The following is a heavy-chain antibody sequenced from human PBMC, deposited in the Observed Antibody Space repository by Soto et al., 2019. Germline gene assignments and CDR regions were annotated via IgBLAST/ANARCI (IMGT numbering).Heavy chain of an antibody. D-gene: IGHD2-21*01. J-gene: IGHJ6*02. CDR3: ARPRSDSGDWHYYYGLDV. CDR2: ISYDEINN. CDR1: GFTFSSYA. V-gene: IGHV3-30-3*01. Sequence: QVHLVESGGGVVQPERSLRLSCAASGFTFSSYAMHWVRQAPGKGLEWVALISYDEINNHYVDSVKGRFTISRDNSRNTLYLQMNSLRAEDTAVYYCARPRSDSGDWHYYYGLDVWGQGTTVTVSS.